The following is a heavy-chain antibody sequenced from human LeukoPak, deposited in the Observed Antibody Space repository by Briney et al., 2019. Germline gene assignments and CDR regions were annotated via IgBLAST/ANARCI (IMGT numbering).Heavy chain of an antibody. CDR3: ARADYGDYALSDY. Sequence: GGSLRLSCAASGLTFSSYGMHWVRQAPGKGLEWVAVIWYDGSNKYYADSVKGRFTISRDNSKNTLYLQMNSLRAEDTAVYYCARADYGDYALSDYWGQGTLVTVSS. D-gene: IGHD4-17*01. CDR2: IWYDGSNK. J-gene: IGHJ4*02. CDR1: GLTFSSYG. V-gene: IGHV3-33*01.